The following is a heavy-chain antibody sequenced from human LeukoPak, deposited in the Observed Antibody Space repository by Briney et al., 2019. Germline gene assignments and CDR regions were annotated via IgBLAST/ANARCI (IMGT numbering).Heavy chain of an antibody. CDR2: ISPYNGNT. CDR3: ARDPPTRQYTNSFSLDY. D-gene: IGHD6-13*01. Sequence: ASVKVSCKASGYTFTSYGISWVRQAPGQGLEWMGWISPYNGNTNYAQKLQGRVTMTTDTSTTTAYMELRSLRSDDTAVYYCARDPPTRQYTNSFSLDYWGQGTLVTVSS. J-gene: IGHJ4*02. CDR1: GYTFTSYG. V-gene: IGHV1-18*01.